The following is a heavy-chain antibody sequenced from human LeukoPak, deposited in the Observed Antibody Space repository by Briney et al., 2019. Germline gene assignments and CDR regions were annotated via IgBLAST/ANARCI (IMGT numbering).Heavy chain of an antibody. V-gene: IGHV1-2*02. Sequence: ASVKVSCKASGYTFTGYYLHWVRQAPGQGLEWMGCVNPNSGDTNYAQKFQGSVTMTRDTSISTVYMELSRLRSDDTAVYYCARVRVTGRAFDIWGQGTMVTVSS. CDR2: VNPNSGDT. CDR3: ARVRVTGRAFDI. J-gene: IGHJ3*02. D-gene: IGHD2-21*02. CDR1: GYTFTGYY.